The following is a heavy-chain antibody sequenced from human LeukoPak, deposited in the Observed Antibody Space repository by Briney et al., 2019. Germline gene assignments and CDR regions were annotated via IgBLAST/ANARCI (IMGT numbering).Heavy chain of an antibody. CDR1: GYTFTGYY. Sequence: GASVKASCKASGYTFTGYYMHWVRQAPGQGLEWMGWINPNSGGTNFAQKFQGRVTLTRDTSISTAYMELSRLRSDDTAVYYCASALNYYDSTSQEGNWGQGALVTVSS. CDR3: ASALNYYDSTSQEGN. J-gene: IGHJ4*02. V-gene: IGHV1-2*02. D-gene: IGHD3-22*01. CDR2: INPNSGGT.